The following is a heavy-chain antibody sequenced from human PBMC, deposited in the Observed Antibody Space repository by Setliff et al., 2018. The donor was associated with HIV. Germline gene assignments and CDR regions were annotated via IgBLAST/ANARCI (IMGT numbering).Heavy chain of an antibody. CDR1: GYTFTSYY. CDR2: INPSGGST. CDR3: ARGPYSSGFKTWRDYYYXYGMDV. D-gene: IGHD6-19*01. Sequence: ASVKVSCKASGYTFTSYYMHWVRQAPGQGLEWMGIINPSGGSTSYAQKCQGRVTRTRDTSTSTVYMELSSLRSEDTAVYYCARGPYSSGFKTWRDYYYXYGMDVWGQGTTVTVSS. J-gene: IGHJ6*02. V-gene: IGHV1-46*01.